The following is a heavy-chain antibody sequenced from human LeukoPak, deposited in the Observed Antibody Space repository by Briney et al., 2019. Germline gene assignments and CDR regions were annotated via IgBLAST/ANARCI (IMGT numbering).Heavy chain of an antibody. CDR2: IYHSGST. V-gene: IGHV4-38-2*02. CDR1: GYSISSGYY. CDR3: ARGDPSAFWSGSLYYFDY. J-gene: IGHJ4*02. D-gene: IGHD3-3*01. Sequence: SETLSLTCTVSGYSISSGYYWGWIRQPPGKGLEWIGSIYHSGSTYYNPSLKSRVTISVDTSKNQFSLKLSSVTAADTAVYYCARGDPSAFWSGSLYYFDYWGQGTLVTVSS.